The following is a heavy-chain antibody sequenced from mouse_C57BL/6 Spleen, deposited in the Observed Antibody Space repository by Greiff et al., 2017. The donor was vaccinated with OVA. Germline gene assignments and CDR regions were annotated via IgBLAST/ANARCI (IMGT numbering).Heavy chain of an antibody. V-gene: IGHV1-4*01. CDR2: INPSSGYT. CDR3: ARGGGYGNYEFAY. Sequence: QVQLQQSGAELARPGASVKMSCKASGYTFTSYTMHWVKQRPGQGLEWIGYINPSSGYTKYNQKFKDKATLTADKSSSTAYMQLSSLTSEDSAVYYCARGGGYGNYEFAYWGQGTLVTVSA. CDR1: GYTFTSYT. J-gene: IGHJ3*01. D-gene: IGHD2-1*01.